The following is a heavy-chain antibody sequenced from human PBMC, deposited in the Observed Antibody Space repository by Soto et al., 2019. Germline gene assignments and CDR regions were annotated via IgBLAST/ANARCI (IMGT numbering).Heavy chain of an antibody. V-gene: IGHV1-8*01. D-gene: IGHD4-17*01. CDR1: GYTFTSYD. CDR3: ARTLYGDNVDY. CDR2: MNPNSGNT. Sequence: QVQLVQSGAEVKKPGASVKVSCKASGYTFTSYDINWVRQATGQGLEWMGWMNPNSGNTGYAQKCPGRVTTTRNTARSTADMELSSLRSEDTAEYYCARTLYGDNVDYWGQGTLVTVSS. J-gene: IGHJ4*02.